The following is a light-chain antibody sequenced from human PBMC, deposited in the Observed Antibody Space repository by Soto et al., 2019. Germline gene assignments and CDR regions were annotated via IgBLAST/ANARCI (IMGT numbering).Light chain of an antibody. V-gene: IGKV1-5*03. CDR3: QQYNPYSWT. CDR2: KAS. J-gene: IGKJ1*01. Sequence: DIQMTQSPSTLSASVGDRVTITCRASQSISTWLAWYQQKPGKGPTLLIYKASRLESGVPSRFSGSGSGTEFDLTISSLQRADCATYCCQQYNPYSWTFGQGTKVEV. CDR1: QSISTW.